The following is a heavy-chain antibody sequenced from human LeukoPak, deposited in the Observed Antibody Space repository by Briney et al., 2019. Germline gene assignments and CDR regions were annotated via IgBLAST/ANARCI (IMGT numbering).Heavy chain of an antibody. J-gene: IGHJ4*02. CDR3: ARVREYYYDSSGYSDTGFDY. D-gene: IGHD3-22*01. Sequence: GASVKVSCKASGGTFSSYAISWVRQAPGQGLEWMGGIIPIFGTANYAQKFQGRVTITADESTSTAYMELSSLRSEDTAAYYCARVREYYYDSSGYSDTGFDYWGQGTLVTVSS. CDR1: GGTFSSYA. CDR2: IIPIFGTA. V-gene: IGHV1-69*13.